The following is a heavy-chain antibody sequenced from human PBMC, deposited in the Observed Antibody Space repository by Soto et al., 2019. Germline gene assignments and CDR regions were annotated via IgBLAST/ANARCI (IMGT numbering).Heavy chain of an antibody. CDR2: ISGNGGST. CDR3: AKVSDSWRYFDY. J-gene: IGHJ4*02. V-gene: IGHV3-23*01. D-gene: IGHD6-13*01. Sequence: EVQLLESGGGLVQPGGSLRLSCAASGFTFSSYGMSWVRQIPGKGLEWVSSISGNGGSTYYADSATGRFTISRDNARNTVYLQMISLRAEDTAVYYCAKVSDSWRYFDYWGQGTLVTVSS. CDR1: GFTFSSYG.